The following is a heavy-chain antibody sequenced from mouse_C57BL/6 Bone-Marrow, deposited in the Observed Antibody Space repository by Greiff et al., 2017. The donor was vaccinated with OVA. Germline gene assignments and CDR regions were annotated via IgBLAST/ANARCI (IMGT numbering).Heavy chain of an antibody. D-gene: IGHD1-1*01. V-gene: IGHV1-26*01. J-gene: IGHJ2*01. Sequence: EVQLQQSGPELVKPGASVKISCKASGYTFTDYYMNWVKQSHGKSLEWIGDINPNNGGTSYNQKFKGKATLTVDKSSSTAYMELRSLTSEDSAVYYCARGYGRLFDYWGQGTTLTVSS. CDR2: INPNNGGT. CDR3: ARGYGRLFDY. CDR1: GYTFTDYY.